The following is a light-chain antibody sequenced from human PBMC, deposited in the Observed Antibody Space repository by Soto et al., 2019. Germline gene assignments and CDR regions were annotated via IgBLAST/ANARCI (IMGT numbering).Light chain of an antibody. J-gene: IGKJ3*01. Sequence: EIVLTQSPDTLSLSPGERATLSCTASESVTSSCLAWYQRKPGQAPRLLIHTTSTRATDIPDRFSGSGSGTDFTLTISRLEPEVFAVYYCQQCGGSPLFSFGPGTRVDI. V-gene: IGKV3-20*01. CDR1: ESVTSSC. CDR2: TTS. CDR3: QQCGGSPLFS.